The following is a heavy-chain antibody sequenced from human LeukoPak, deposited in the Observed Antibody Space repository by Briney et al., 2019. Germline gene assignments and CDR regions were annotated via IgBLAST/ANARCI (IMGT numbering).Heavy chain of an antibody. CDR2: IYSSGST. CDR3: ARALPHRRLMDTTMEQHWFDP. CDR1: GGSIRSYY. J-gene: IGHJ5*02. Sequence: SETLSLTCTVSGGSIRSYYWSWIRQPAGKGLEWIGRIYSSGSTNYNPSLKSRVTMSVDTSKNQFSLKLSSVTAADTAVYYCARALPHRRLMDTTMEQHWFDPWGQGTLVTVSS. V-gene: IGHV4-4*07. D-gene: IGHD5-18*01.